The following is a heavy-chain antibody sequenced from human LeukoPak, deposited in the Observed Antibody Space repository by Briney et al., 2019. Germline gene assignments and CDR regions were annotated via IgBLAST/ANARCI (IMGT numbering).Heavy chain of an antibody. J-gene: IGHJ4*02. V-gene: IGHV3-23*01. Sequence: GGSLRLSCAASGFTFSSYAMSWVRQAPGKGLEWVSAISGSGGSTYYADSVKGRFTISRDNSKNTLYLQMNSLRAEDTAVYYCARDSLSDDSSGYYDFWGQGTLVTVST. CDR3: ARDSLSDDSSGYYDF. D-gene: IGHD3-22*01. CDR2: ISGSGGST. CDR1: GFTFSSYA.